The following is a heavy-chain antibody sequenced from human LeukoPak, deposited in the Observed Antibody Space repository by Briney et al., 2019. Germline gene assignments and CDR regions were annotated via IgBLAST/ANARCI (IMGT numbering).Heavy chain of an antibody. Sequence: GGSLRLSCAASGFTFSSYWMHWVRQAPGKGLVWFSRINSDRSSTSYADSVKGRFTISRDNAKNTLYLQMNSLRAEDTAVYYCARDGRYSYGPAWGQGTLVTVSS. V-gene: IGHV3-74*01. CDR3: ARDGRYSYGPA. J-gene: IGHJ5*02. CDR1: GFTFSSYW. D-gene: IGHD5-18*01. CDR2: INSDRSST.